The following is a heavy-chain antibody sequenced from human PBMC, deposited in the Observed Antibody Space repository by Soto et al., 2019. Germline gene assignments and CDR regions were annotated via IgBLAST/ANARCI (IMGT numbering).Heavy chain of an antibody. D-gene: IGHD6-6*01. CDR2: ISAYNGNT. V-gene: IGHV1-18*01. CDR3: AREKGSSGFDP. J-gene: IGHJ5*02. CDR1: GYTFTSYG. Sequence: GASVKVSCKASGYTFTSYGISWVRQAPGQGLEWMGWISAYNGNTRYAQKLQGRVTMTTDTSINTAYMELRSLRSEDTAVYYCAREKGSSGFDPWGQGTLVTVSS.